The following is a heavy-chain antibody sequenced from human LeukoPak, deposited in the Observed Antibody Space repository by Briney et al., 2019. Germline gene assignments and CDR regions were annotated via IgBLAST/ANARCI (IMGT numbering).Heavy chain of an antibody. J-gene: IGHJ4*02. V-gene: IGHV4-31*03. CDR3: ASRFEGSGYCY. Sequence: SETLSLTCTVSGGSISSGDYYWSWIRQHPGKGLEWIGYIYYSGSTYYNPSLKSRVTISVDTSKNQFSLKLSSVTAADTAVYYCASRFEGSGYCYWGQGTLVTVSS. CDR2: IYYSGST. CDR1: GGSISSGDYY. D-gene: IGHD3-22*01.